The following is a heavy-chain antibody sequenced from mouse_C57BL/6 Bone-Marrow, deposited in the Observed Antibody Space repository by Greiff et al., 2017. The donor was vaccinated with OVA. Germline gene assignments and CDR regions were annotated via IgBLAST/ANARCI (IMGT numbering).Heavy chain of an antibody. CDR3: VDYTWFAY. CDR2: FFPGSGSI. V-gene: IGHV1-56*01. J-gene: IGHJ3*01. Sequence: QVQLQQSGPELVRPGASVKISCKAPGYTFTRHWMQWVRQRPGQGLEWIGGFFPGSGSIYYNEKFKDKATLSVDTSSSTAYMQLSSLTSEDSAVYFCVDYTWFAYWGRGTLVTVSA. D-gene: IGHD2-4*01. CDR1: GYTFTRHW.